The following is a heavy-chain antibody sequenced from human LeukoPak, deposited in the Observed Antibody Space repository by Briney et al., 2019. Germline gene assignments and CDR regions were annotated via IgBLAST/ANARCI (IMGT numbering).Heavy chain of an antibody. J-gene: IGHJ6*02. D-gene: IGHD3-10*02. Sequence: PGGSLRLSCAASGFTFSSYWMSWVRQAPGKGLEWVANIKQDGSEKYYVDSVKGRFTISRDNAKNSLYLQMNSLRAEDTAVYYCAREGDTLFGYYYYGMDVWGQGTTVTVSS. CDR2: IKQDGSEK. V-gene: IGHV3-7*01. CDR3: AREGDTLFGYYYYGMDV. CDR1: GFTFSSYW.